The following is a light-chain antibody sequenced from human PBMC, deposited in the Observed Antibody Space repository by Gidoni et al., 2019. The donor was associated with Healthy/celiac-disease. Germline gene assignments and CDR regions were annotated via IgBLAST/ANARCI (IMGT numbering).Light chain of an antibody. J-gene: IGKJ2*01. V-gene: IGKV1-39*01. Sequence: DIQMTQSPSSLSSSVGDRATITCRASQRISSYLTWYQQKPGKAPKLLIYAASILQSGVPSRFSGSGSGTDFTLTISSLQPEDFSTDYCQQSYSTLYTFGQGTKLEIK. CDR1: QRISSY. CDR3: QQSYSTLYT. CDR2: AAS.